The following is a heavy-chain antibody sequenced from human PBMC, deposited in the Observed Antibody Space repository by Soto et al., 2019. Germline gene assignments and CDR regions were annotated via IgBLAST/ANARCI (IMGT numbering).Heavy chain of an antibody. V-gene: IGHV4-34*01. CDR2: INHSGST. D-gene: IGHD3-10*01. Sequence: SETLSLTCAVYGGSFSGYYWSWIRQPPGKGLEWIGEINHSGSTNYNPSLKSRVTISVDTSKNQFSLKLSSVTAADTAVYYCARRITMVRGVMPPYYYYYGMDVWGQGTTVTVSS. CDR3: ARRITMVRGVMPPYYYYYGMDV. J-gene: IGHJ6*02. CDR1: GGSFSGYY.